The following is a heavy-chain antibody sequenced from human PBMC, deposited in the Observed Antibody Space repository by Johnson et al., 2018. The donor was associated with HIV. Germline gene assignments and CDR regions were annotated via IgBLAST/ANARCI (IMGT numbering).Heavy chain of an antibody. Sequence: QVQLVESGGGVVQPGKSLTLSCVVSGLSFSNFGIHWVRQAPGKGPEWVAVISFDGNLKKYADSVKGRVTISRDNPKNTVYLNMNNLRAEDTAVYYCARDLAYNSRWTGAFDIWGQGTMVTVSS. CDR3: ARDLAYNSRWTGAFDI. J-gene: IGHJ3*02. V-gene: IGHV3-30*03. CDR2: ISFDGNLK. D-gene: IGHD6-13*01. CDR1: GLSFSNFG.